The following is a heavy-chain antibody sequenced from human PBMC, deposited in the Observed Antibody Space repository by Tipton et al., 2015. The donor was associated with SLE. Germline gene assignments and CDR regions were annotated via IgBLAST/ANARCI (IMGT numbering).Heavy chain of an antibody. Sequence: PGLVKPSETLSLTCTVSGGSISSSNYYWGWIRQPPGKGLEWIGSIYYSGSTYYNPSLKSRVTISVDTSKNQFSLKLSSVTAADTAVYYCARDRAVAGVAAAFDIWGQGTMVTVSS. D-gene: IGHD6-19*01. CDR3: ARDRAVAGVAAAFDI. CDR2: IYYSGST. J-gene: IGHJ3*02. CDR1: GGSISSSNYY. V-gene: IGHV4-39*07.